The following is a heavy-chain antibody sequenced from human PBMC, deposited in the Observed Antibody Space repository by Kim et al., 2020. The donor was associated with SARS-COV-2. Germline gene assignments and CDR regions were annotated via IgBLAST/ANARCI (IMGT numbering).Heavy chain of an antibody. CDR2: INHSGST. V-gene: IGHV4-34*01. J-gene: IGHJ3*02. D-gene: IGHD2-15*01. Sequence: SETLSLTCAVYGGSFSGYYWSWIRQPPGKGLEWIGEINHSGSTNYNPSLKSRVTISVDTSKNQFSLKLSSVTAADTAVYYCARGPPRRLLLRASAFDIWG. CDR1: GGSFSGYY. CDR3: ARGPPRRLLLRASAFDI.